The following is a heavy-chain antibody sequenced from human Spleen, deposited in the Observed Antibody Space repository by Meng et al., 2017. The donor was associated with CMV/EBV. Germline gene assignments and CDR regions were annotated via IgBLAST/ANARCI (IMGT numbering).Heavy chain of an antibody. D-gene: IGHD3-10*01. V-gene: IGHV1-69*12. CDR2: IIPIFGTA. CDR1: GGTFSSYA. J-gene: IGHJ4*02. Sequence: QVQLVRSGAEVKKPGSSVKVSCKASGGTFSSYAISWVRQAPGQGLEWMGGIIPIFGTANYAQKFQGRVTITADESTSTAYMELSSLRSEDTAVYYCAKEVTMVRGVMGYFDYWGQGTLVTVSS. CDR3: AKEVTMVRGVMGYFDY.